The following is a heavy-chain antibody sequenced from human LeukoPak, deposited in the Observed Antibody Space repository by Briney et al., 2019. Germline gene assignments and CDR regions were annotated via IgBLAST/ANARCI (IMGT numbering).Heavy chain of an antibody. Sequence: GGSLRLPCAASGFTFSDYGMYWVRQAPGKGLEWVALIWYDGGKKYYTDSARGRFTISRDNSKNTLYLQMDSLRAEDTAVYYCVRYCNGGSCYRAAFDVWGPGTMVTVSS. D-gene: IGHD2-15*01. V-gene: IGHV3-33*01. J-gene: IGHJ3*01. CDR3: VRYCNGGSCYRAAFDV. CDR2: IWYDGGKK. CDR1: GFTFSDYG.